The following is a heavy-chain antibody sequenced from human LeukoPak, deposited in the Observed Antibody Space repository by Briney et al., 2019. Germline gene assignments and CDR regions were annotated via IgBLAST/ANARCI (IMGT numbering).Heavy chain of an antibody. Sequence: SQTLSLTCTLAGGSIGSGSYYSSWIRQPAGKGLEWIGRIYTSGSTNYNPSLKSRVTISVDTSKNQFSLKLSSVTAADTAVYYCAREGPVGAVAKFTRNWFDPWGQGTLVTVSS. CDR1: GGSIGSGSYY. D-gene: IGHD6-19*01. V-gene: IGHV4-61*02. J-gene: IGHJ5*02. CDR2: IYTSGST. CDR3: AREGPVGAVAKFTRNWFDP.